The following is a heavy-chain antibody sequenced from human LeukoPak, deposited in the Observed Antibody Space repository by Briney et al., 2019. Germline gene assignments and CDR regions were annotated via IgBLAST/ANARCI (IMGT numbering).Heavy chain of an antibody. V-gene: IGHV3-7*01. CDR3: ARDRVRREYSDSSGYRPDAFDI. CDR2: IKEDRSEI. Sequence: PGGSLRLSCAASGFTVSPHWMSWVRQAPGKGLEWVAMIKEDRSEIYYADSVKGRFTISRDNAESSLHLQMNSLRAEDTAVYYCARDRVRREYSDSSGYRPDAFDIWGQGTMVTVSS. J-gene: IGHJ3*02. D-gene: IGHD3-22*01. CDR1: GFTVSPHW.